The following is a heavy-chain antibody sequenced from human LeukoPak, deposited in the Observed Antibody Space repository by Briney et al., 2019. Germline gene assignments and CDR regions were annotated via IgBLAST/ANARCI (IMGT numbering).Heavy chain of an antibody. V-gene: IGHV4-4*07. D-gene: IGHD3-10*01. Sequence: SETLSLTCTVSGGSINNFYWGWIRQPAGKGLEWIGRIYTSGSTNYSPSLKSRVTMSVDTSKNQFSLKLSSVTAADTAVYYCARYYGSGRDYWGQGTLVTVSS. CDR1: GGSINNFY. J-gene: IGHJ4*02. CDR2: IYTSGST. CDR3: ARYYGSGRDY.